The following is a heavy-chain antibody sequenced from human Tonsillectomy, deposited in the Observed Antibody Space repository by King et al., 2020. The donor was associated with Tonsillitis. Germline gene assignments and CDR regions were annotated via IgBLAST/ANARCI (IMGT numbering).Heavy chain of an antibody. V-gene: IGHV5-51*01. J-gene: IGHJ4*02. CDR3: ARGEVGYYYDSSGEYYFDY. CDR2: IYPGDSDT. D-gene: IGHD3-22*01. Sequence: QLVQSGAEVKKPGESLKISCKGSGYSFTSYGIGWVRQMPGKGLEWMGCIYPGDSDTRYSPSFQGQVTISADKSISTVYLQWSSLRASDTAMYYCARGEVGYYYDSSGEYYFDYWGQGTLVTVSS. CDR1: GYSFTSYG.